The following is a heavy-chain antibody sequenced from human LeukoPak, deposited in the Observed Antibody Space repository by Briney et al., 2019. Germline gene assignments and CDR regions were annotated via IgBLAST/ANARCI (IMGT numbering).Heavy chain of an antibody. CDR2: IIPIFGTV. J-gene: IGHJ4*02. V-gene: IGHV1-69*05. CDR3: ARVTRGSSSALDYFDY. D-gene: IGHD6-6*01. Sequence: ASVKVFCKASGYTFTDYYMHWVRQAPGQGLEWMGGIIPIFGTVNYAQKFQGRVTITTDESTSTAYMELSSLRSEDTAVYYCARVTRGSSSALDYFDYWGQGTLVTVSS. CDR1: GYTFTDYY.